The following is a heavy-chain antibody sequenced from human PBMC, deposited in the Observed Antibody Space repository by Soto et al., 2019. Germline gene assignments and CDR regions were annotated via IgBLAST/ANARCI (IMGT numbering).Heavy chain of an antibody. CDR2: IDPSDSYT. Sequence: GESLKISCNGSGYSFTSYWISWVRQMPWKGLEWMGRIDPSDSYTNYSPSFQGHVTISADKSISTAYLQWSSLKASDTAMYYCARVHSSGALYGMDVWGQGTTVTVSS. CDR3: ARVHSSGALYGMDV. J-gene: IGHJ6*02. CDR1: GYSFTSYW. V-gene: IGHV5-10-1*01. D-gene: IGHD6-25*01.